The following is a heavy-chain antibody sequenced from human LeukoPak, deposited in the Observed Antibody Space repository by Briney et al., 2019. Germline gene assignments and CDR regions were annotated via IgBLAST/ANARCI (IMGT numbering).Heavy chain of an antibody. Sequence: GGSLRLSCAASGFTFSDYYMSWIRQAPGKGLEWVSYISSSGSTIYYADFVKGRFTISRDNAKNSLYLQMNSLRAEDTAVYYCARDREGGDWYGYYYYGMDVWGQGTTVTVSS. J-gene: IGHJ6*02. D-gene: IGHD2-21*02. CDR3: ARDREGGDWYGYYYYGMDV. CDR2: ISSSGSTI. CDR1: GFTFSDYY. V-gene: IGHV3-11*01.